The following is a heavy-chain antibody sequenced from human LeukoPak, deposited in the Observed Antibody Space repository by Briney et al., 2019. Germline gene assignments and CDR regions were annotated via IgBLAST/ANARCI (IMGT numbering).Heavy chain of an antibody. CDR1: GGSISSGSYY. CDR2: IYTSGST. CDR3: ARDPAVAGTGWWFDP. J-gene: IGHJ5*02. V-gene: IGHV4-61*02. Sequence: SQTLSLTCTVSGGSISSGSYYWSWIRQPAGKGLEWTGRIYTSGSTNYNPSLKSRVTISVDTSKNQFSLKLSSVTAADTAVYYCARDPAVAGTGWWFDPWGQGTLVTVSS. D-gene: IGHD6-19*01.